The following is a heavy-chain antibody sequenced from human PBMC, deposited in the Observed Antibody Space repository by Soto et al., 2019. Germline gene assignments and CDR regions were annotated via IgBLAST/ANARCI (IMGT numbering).Heavy chain of an antibody. CDR2: INHSGST. Sequence: SETLSLTCAVSGDSITSGGYSWSWIRQPPGKGLEWIGEINHSGSTNYNPSLKSRVTISVDTSKNQFSLKLSSVTAADTAVYYCARAAPRYCSGGSCYSGRDYWDQGTLVTVSS. V-gene: IGHV4-34*01. D-gene: IGHD2-15*01. CDR1: GDSITSGGYS. CDR3: ARAAPRYCSGGSCYSGRDY. J-gene: IGHJ4*02.